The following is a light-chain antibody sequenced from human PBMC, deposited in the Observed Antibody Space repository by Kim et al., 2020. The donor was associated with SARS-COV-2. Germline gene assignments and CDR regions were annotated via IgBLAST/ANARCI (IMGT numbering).Light chain of an antibody. CDR3: QQYNDWPRT. Sequence: EIEMTQSPATLSVSPGERATLSCRASQRLSSNLAWYQQKPGQAPRLLIYDASTRATGIPARFSGSGSGTEFTLTINSLQSEDFVVYYCQQYNDWPRTFGGGTKVDIK. CDR1: QRLSSN. J-gene: IGKJ4*01. CDR2: DAS. V-gene: IGKV3D-15*01.